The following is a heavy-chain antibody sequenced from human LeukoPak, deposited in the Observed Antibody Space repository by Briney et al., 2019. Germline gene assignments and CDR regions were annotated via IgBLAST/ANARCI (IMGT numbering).Heavy chain of an antibody. D-gene: IGHD6-19*01. CDR2: ISAYNGNT. V-gene: IGHV1-18*01. J-gene: IGHJ3*02. CDR3: ARDLGSGTRDDAFDI. CDR1: GDTFTSVT. Sequence: SVKLSCKASGDTFTSVTISWVPQTPQQGLEWRGWISAYNGNTNSAQKLQGRVTMTTDTSTSTAYMELRSLRSDDTAVYYCARDLGSGTRDDAFDIWGQGTMVTVSS.